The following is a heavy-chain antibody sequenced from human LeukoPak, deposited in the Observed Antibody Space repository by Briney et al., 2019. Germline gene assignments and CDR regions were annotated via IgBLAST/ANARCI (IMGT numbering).Heavy chain of an antibody. CDR1: GFNFTSYG. Sequence: GSLKLSCTASGFNFTSYGMSWVRQAPGKGLEWMGWISAYSGNTNYADKLKGRFTMSRDTSKNTLYLEMNSLRSDDTAVYYCARGYYYFWSGYLYYYYYMDVWGKGTTVTLS. D-gene: IGHD3-3*01. J-gene: IGHJ6*03. CDR2: ISAYSGNT. CDR3: ARGYYYFWSGYLYYYYYMDV. V-gene: IGHV1-18*01.